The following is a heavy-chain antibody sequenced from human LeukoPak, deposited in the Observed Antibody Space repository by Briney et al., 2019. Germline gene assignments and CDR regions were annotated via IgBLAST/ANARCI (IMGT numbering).Heavy chain of an antibody. Sequence: AALKVSCRASGYTFTSYDINWVRQATGQGLERMGGMNPNSGNTGYAQKFQGRVTMTRNTSISTAYMELCSLRSEDTAVYYCARGYSSGWYDWFDPWGQGTLVTVSS. CDR3: ARGYSSGWYDWFDP. CDR1: GYTFTSYD. D-gene: IGHD6-19*01. CDR2: MNPNSGNT. V-gene: IGHV1-8*01. J-gene: IGHJ5*02.